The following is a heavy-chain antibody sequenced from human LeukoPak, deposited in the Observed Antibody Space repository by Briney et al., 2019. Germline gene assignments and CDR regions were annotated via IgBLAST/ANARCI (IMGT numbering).Heavy chain of an antibody. Sequence: ASVKVSCKASGYTFTGYYMHWVRQAPGQGLEWMGWINPNSGGTNYAQKFQGRVTMTRDTSISTAYMELSRLRSDDTAGYYCARVTFSVAGPHHFDYWGQGTLVTVSS. J-gene: IGHJ4*02. CDR1: GYTFTGYY. CDR2: INPNSGGT. CDR3: ARVTFSVAGPHHFDY. V-gene: IGHV1-2*02. D-gene: IGHD6-19*01.